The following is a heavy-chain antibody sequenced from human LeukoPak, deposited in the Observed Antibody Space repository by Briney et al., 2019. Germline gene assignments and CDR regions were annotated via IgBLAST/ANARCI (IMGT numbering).Heavy chain of an antibody. CDR2: IYTSGST. V-gene: IGHV4-4*07. CDR3: ARDGQQLVRGGGWFDP. D-gene: IGHD6-6*01. Sequence: SETLSLTCTVSGGSISSYYWSWIRQPAGKGLEWIGRIYTSGSTNYNPSLKSRVTMSVDTSKNQFSLKLSSVTAADTAVYYCARDGQQLVRGGGWFDPRGQGTLVTVSS. J-gene: IGHJ5*02. CDR1: GGSISSYY.